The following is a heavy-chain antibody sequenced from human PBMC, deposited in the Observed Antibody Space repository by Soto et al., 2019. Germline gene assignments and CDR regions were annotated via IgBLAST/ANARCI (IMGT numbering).Heavy chain of an antibody. CDR2: INPSNGNT. CDR1: GYTFTSYY. J-gene: IGHJ4*02. Sequence: ASVKVSCKASGYTFTSYYMHWVRQAPGQRLEWMGLINPSNGNTSYSQKFQGRVTITRDTSASTAYMELSSLRSEDTAVYYCARDLGGWPDYWGQGTLVTVSS. D-gene: IGHD2-15*01. CDR3: ARDLGGWPDY. V-gene: IGHV1-46*01.